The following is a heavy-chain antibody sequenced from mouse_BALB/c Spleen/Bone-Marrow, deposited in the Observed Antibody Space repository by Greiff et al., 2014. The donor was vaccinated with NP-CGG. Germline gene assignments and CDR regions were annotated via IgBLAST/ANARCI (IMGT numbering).Heavy chain of an antibody. J-gene: IGHJ3*01. CDR2: IYPGGGNN. D-gene: IGHD2-3*01. V-gene: IGHV1-55*01. CDR3: ARDGSWRFAY. Sequence: VQLQQSGAELVKPGTSVKLSCKASGYNFTSYWINWVKLRPGQGLEWIGDIYPGGGNNNKNEKFKTKATLTVDTPSSTAYMQLSSLASEDSALYYCARDGSWRFAYWGQGTLVTVS. CDR1: GYNFTSYW.